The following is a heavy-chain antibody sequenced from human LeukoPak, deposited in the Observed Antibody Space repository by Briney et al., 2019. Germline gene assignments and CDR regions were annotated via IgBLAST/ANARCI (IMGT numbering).Heavy chain of an antibody. CDR2: VYYDGTS. Sequence: SETLSLTCTVSGGSINSHSYYWGWIRQPPGKGLEWIGSVYYDGTSYSNPSLKSRVAVFVDTSRDQFSLDLSFVTAADTALYYCVRHISTNTGYFDTCGQGTLVSVSS. CDR3: VRHISTNTGYFDT. D-gene: IGHD5-24*01. V-gene: IGHV4-39*01. CDR1: GGSINSHSYY. J-gene: IGHJ4*02.